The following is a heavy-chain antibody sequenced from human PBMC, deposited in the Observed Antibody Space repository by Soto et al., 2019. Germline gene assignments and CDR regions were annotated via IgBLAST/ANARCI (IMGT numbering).Heavy chain of an antibody. D-gene: IGHD2-15*01. V-gene: IGHV1-69*06. J-gene: IGHJ6*02. CDR2: IIPIFGTA. CDR1: GGTFSSYA. Sequence: ASVKVSCKASGGTFSSYAISWVRQAPGQGLEWMGGIIPIFGTANYAQKFQGRVTITADKSTSTAYMELSSLRSEDTAVYYCARGLLGYCSGGSCSTDYYYYGMDVWG. CDR3: ARGLLGYCSGGSCSTDYYYYGMDV.